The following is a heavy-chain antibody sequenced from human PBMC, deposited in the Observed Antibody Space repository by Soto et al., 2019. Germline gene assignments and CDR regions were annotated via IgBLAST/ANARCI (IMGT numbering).Heavy chain of an antibody. D-gene: IGHD2-21*02. CDR3: ATSYCGGDCYSGNLNY. V-gene: IGHV4-4*02. J-gene: IGHJ4*02. CDR2: IYHSGST. Sequence: SETLSLTCAVSGGSISSSNWWSWVRQPPGKGLEWIGEIYHSGSTNYNPSLKSRVTISVDKSKNQFSLKLSSVTAADTAVYYCATSYCGGDCYSGNLNYWGQGTLVTVSS. CDR1: GGSISSSNW.